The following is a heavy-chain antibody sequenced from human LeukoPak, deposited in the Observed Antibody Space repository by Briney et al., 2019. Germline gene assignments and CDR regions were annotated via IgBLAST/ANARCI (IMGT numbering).Heavy chain of an antibody. CDR3: ARRARDFGDSHAFDV. V-gene: IGHV3-23*01. D-gene: IGHD4-17*01. J-gene: IGHJ3*01. Sequence: GGSLRLSCAAYGFTFNTYAMSWVRQAPGMGLEWVSSISGDARTTFYADSVKGRFTVSRDTSKNTLYLQMNSLRAEDTAIYYCARRARDFGDSHAFDVWGQGTMVTVSS. CDR2: ISGDARTT. CDR1: GFTFNTYA.